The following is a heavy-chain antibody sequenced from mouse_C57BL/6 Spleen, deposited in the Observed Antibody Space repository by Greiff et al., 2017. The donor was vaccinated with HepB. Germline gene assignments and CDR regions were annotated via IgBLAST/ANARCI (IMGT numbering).Heavy chain of an antibody. CDR3: ARGDYGVDY. Sequence: QVQLQQSGAELVRPGASVKLSCKASGYTFTDYYINWVKQRPGQGLEWIARIYPGSGNTYYNEKFKGKATLTAEKSSSTAYMQLSSLTSEDSAVYFCARGDYGVDYWGQGTSVTVSS. J-gene: IGHJ4*01. CDR1: GYTFTDYY. CDR2: IYPGSGNT. V-gene: IGHV1-76*01. D-gene: IGHD1-1*02.